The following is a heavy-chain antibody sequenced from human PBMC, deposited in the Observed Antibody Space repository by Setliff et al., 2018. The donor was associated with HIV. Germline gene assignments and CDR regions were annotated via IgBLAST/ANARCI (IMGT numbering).Heavy chain of an antibody. CDR1: GGSISSSNW. CDR2: IYHSGIT. D-gene: IGHD6-6*01. J-gene: IGHJ6*03. V-gene: IGHV4-4*02. Sequence: SETLSLTCAVSGGSISSSNWWSWVRQPPGKGLEWIGYIYHSGITYYNPSLKSRVTISVDTSNDQFSLKLSSVTAADTAVYYCARGGGTSSPIDYHYYIDVWGKGTTVTVSS. CDR3: ARGGGTSSPIDYHYYIDV.